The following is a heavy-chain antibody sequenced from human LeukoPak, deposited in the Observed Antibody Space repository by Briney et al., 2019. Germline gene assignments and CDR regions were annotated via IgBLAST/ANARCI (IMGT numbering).Heavy chain of an antibody. CDR3: ANYHDYSNFQGAYYLDY. V-gene: IGHV4-59*08. CDR1: GGSISGYY. D-gene: IGHD4-11*01. CDR2: IYYSGST. Sequence: SETLSLTCTVSGGSISGYYWSWIRQPSGKGLEWIGNIYYSGSTNYNPSLKSRVTISVDTSKNQFSLKLSSVTAADTAVYYCANYHDYSNFQGAYYLDYWGQGTLVTVSS. J-gene: IGHJ4*02.